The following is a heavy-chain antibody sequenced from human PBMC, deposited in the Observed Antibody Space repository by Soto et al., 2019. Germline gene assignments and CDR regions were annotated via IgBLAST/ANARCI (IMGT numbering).Heavy chain of an antibody. D-gene: IGHD2-15*01. CDR1: GFTFSSYG. V-gene: IGHV3-33*01. CDR2: IWYDGSNK. J-gene: IGHJ4*02. Sequence: GGSLRLSCAASGFTFSSYGMHWVRQAPGKGLEWVAVIWYDGSNKYYADSVKGRFTISRDNSKNTLYLQMNSLRAEDTAVYYCARDKDVVAVAATLDYWGQGTLVTVSS. CDR3: ARDKDVVAVAATLDY.